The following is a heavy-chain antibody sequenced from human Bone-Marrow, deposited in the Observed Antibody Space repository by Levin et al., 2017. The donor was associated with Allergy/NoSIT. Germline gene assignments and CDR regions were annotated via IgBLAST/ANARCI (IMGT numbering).Heavy chain of an antibody. D-gene: IGHD2-21*02. Sequence: ASVKVSCKASGGNFRTFAMTWVRQAPGQGLEWMGTIIPLPGTSKYAQKFQGRITINADEFSRTVYMDLSSLTSEDTAVYYCAFGVTYYNFFGMDVWGQGTTVAVSS. V-gene: IGHV1-69*11. J-gene: IGHJ6*02. CDR2: IIPLPGTS. CDR3: AFGVTYYNFFGMDV. CDR1: GGNFRTFA.